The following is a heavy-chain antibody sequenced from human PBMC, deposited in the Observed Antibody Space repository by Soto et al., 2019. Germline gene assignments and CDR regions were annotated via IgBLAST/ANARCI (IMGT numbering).Heavy chain of an antibody. CDR2: LSASGSNT. D-gene: IGHD3-3*02. J-gene: IGHJ4*02. CDR1: WFTFSNHA. V-gene: IGHV3-23*01. CDR3: ARRMAFTTGWYFDY. Sequence: PGGSLRLSCAASWFTFSNHAMSWVRQAPGKGLEWVSGLSASGSNTYYADSVKGRFTISRDNSKNILYLQMNSLRAEDTALYYCARRMAFTTGWYFDYWGQGTLVTVSS.